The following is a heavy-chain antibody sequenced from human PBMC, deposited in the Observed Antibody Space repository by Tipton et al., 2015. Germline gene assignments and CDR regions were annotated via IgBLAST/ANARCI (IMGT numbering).Heavy chain of an antibody. CDR2: ISYTDGA. CDR1: GGSVTSGCYY. D-gene: IGHD5-24*01. Sequence: TLSLTCTVSGGSVTSGCYYWSWIRQPPGKGLEWIGYISYTDGAHYNPALKSRVTISVDTSKNQFSLTLNSVAAADTAVYYCARDLEHGMDVWGHGTTVTVSS. CDR3: ARDLEHGMDV. J-gene: IGHJ6*02. V-gene: IGHV4-61*01.